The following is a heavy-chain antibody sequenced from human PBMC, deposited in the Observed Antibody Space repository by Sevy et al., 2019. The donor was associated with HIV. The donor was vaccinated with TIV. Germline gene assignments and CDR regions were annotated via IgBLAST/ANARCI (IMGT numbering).Heavy chain of an antibody. J-gene: IGHJ6*02. D-gene: IGHD3-3*01. CDR1: GFTLSTYG. Sequence: GGSLRLSCAASGFTLSTYGIHWVRQAPGKGLEWVAVIRYDGSNKYYADSVKGRFTISRDNSKNTLYLQMNSLRAEDTAVYYWARDRLGITISAEWGGGMDVWGQGTTVTVSS. CDR2: IRYDGSNK. CDR3: ARDRLGITISAEWGGGMDV. V-gene: IGHV3-33*01.